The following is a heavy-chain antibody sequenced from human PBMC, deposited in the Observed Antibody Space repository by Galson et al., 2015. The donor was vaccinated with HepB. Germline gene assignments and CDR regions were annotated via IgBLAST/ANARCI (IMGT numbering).Heavy chain of an antibody. D-gene: IGHD2-15*01. CDR1: GFTFSSYA. J-gene: IGHJ6*02. Sequence: SLRLSCAASGFTFSSYAMSWVRQAPGKGLEWVSSISIAGSTYYADSVKGRFTISRDNSRTTLSLQLNSLRAEDTAVYYCAKSLVARRDYYYYHGMDVWGPGTTVTVSS. V-gene: IGHV3-23*01. CDR3: AKSLVARRDYYYYHGMDV. CDR2: ISIAGST.